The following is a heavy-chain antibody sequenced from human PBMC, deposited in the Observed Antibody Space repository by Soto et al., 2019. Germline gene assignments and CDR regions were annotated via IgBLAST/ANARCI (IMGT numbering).Heavy chain of an antibody. Sequence: QVQLVQSGAEVKKPGSSVKVSCKDSEDTFSNHTVSWVRQAPGQGLEWMGRIIPMLGVANYAQKFQGRVTITADKSTSTAYMELSSLRSADTAVYYCARVAAMGTVSKGYYYYMDVWGKGTTVTVSS. CDR1: EDTFSNHT. V-gene: IGHV1-69*04. CDR3: ARVAAMGTVSKGYYYYMDV. CDR2: IIPMLGVA. D-gene: IGHD4-17*01. J-gene: IGHJ6*03.